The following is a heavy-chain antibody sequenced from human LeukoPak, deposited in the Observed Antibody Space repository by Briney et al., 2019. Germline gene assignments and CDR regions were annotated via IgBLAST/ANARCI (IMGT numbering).Heavy chain of an antibody. J-gene: IGHJ3*02. Sequence: PSQTLSLTCTVSGGSISSGGYYWSWIRQHPGKGLEWIGYIYYSGSTYYNPSLKSRVTISVDTSKNQFSLKLSSVTAADTAVYYCARGGDGYSSGAFDIWGQGTMVTVSS. CDR2: IYYSGST. V-gene: IGHV4-31*03. CDR3: ARGGDGYSSGAFDI. D-gene: IGHD5-24*01. CDR1: GGSISSGGYY.